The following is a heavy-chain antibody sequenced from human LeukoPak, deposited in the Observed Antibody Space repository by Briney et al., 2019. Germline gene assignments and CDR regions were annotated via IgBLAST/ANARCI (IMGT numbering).Heavy chain of an antibody. CDR1: GYSFISYW. CDR2: IYPGDSDT. D-gene: IGHD3-22*01. J-gene: IGHJ4*01. Sequence: GESLKISCKGSGYSFISYWIGWVRQMPGKGLEWMGIIYPGDSDTRYSPSFQGQVTISADKSISTAYLQWSSLKASDTAMYYCARGDYYDSSGYYDFDYWGQGTLVTVSS. V-gene: IGHV5-51*01. CDR3: ARGDYYDSSGYYDFDY.